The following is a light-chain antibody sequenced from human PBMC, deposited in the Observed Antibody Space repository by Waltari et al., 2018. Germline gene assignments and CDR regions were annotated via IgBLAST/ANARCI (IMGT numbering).Light chain of an antibody. CDR3: QAWDSTTVV. V-gene: IGLV3-1*01. Sequence: SYALTQPPSVSVSPGQTATITCAGAKLGDKYASWYQQKPGQSPALGIYQDTKRPSGIPERFSGSNSGNTATLTISETQAMDEADYYCQAWDSTTVVFGGGTKLTVL. CDR1: KLGDKY. J-gene: IGLJ2*01. CDR2: QDT.